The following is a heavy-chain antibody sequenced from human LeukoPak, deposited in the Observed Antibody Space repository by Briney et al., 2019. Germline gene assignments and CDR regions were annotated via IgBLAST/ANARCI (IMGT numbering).Heavy chain of an antibody. CDR1: GGSIRSSYYY. Sequence: SETLSLTCTVSGGSIRSSYYYWGWIRQPPGKGLEWIGSIYDSGSIYYNPSLKSRVTMSVDTSKNQFSLKLSSVTAVDTAVYYCARVPRGGSENDAFDIWGQGTMVTVSS. D-gene: IGHD2-15*01. V-gene: IGHV4-39*07. CDR2: IYDSGSI. CDR3: ARVPRGGSENDAFDI. J-gene: IGHJ3*02.